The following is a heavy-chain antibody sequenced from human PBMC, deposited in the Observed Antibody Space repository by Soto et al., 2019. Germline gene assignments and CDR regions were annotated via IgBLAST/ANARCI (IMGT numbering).Heavy chain of an antibody. D-gene: IGHD4-17*01. CDR1: GYTFTGYY. J-gene: IGHJ3*02. CDR3: ARGARGDYGDHNDAFDI. Sequence: ASVKVSCKASGYTFTGYYMHWVRQAPGQGLEWMGWINPNSGGTNYAQKFQGWVTMTRDTSISTAYMELSRLRSDDTAVYYCARGARGDYGDHNDAFDIWGQGTMVTVSS. V-gene: IGHV1-2*04. CDR2: INPNSGGT.